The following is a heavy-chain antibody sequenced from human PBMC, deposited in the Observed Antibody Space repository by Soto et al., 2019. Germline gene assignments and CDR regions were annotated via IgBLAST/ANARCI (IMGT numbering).Heavy chain of an antibody. CDR3: ARDHHRYSGYDYVDY. V-gene: IGHV3-11*05. J-gene: IGHJ4*02. Sequence: GGSLRLSCAASGFTFSDYYMSWIRQAPGKGLEWVSYISSSSSYANYADSVKGRFTISRDNAKNSLYLQMNSLRAEDTAVYYCARDHHRYSGYDYVDYWGQGTLVTVSS. CDR2: ISSSSSYA. CDR1: GFTFSDYY. D-gene: IGHD5-12*01.